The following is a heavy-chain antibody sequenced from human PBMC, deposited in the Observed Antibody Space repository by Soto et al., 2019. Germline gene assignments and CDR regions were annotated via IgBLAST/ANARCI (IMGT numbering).Heavy chain of an antibody. J-gene: IGHJ4*02. D-gene: IGHD5-18*01. CDR1: GFTFSSYG. CDR3: ARDLTDTAMVPLYYFYY. V-gene: IGHV3-33*01. CDR2: IWYDGSNK. Sequence: QVQLVESGGGVVQPGRSLRLSCAASGFTFSSYGMHWVRQAPGKGLEWVAVIWYDGSNKYYADSVKGRFTISRDNSKNTLYLQMNSLRAEDTAVYYCARDLTDTAMVPLYYFYYWGQGTLVTVSS.